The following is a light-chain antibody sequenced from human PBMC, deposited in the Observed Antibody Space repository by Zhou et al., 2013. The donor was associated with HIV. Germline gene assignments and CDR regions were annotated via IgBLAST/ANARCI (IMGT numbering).Light chain of an antibody. CDR3: QQSYSTPRT. V-gene: IGKV1-39*01. Sequence: DIQMTQSPSSLSASVGDRVTITCRASQSISSYLNWYQQKPGKAPKLLIYAASSLQSGVPSRFSGSGSGTDFTLTISSLQPEDFATYYCQQSYSTPRTFGPRDQRWK. J-gene: IGKJ1*01. CDR2: AAS. CDR1: QSISSY.